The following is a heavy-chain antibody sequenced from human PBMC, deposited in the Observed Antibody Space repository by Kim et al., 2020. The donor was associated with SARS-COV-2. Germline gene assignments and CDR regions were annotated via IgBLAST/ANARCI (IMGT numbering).Heavy chain of an antibody. J-gene: IGHJ4*02. V-gene: IGHV3-48*02. D-gene: IGHD3-10*01. CDR3: ARDMITMAQVDY. Sequence: YADSVKGRFTISRDNAKNSLYLQMNSLRDEDTAVYYCARDMITMAQVDYWGQGTLVTVSS.